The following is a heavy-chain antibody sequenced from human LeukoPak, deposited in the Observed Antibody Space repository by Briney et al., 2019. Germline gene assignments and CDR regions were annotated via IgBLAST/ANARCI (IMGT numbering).Heavy chain of an antibody. D-gene: IGHD1-26*01. V-gene: IGHV3-21*04. CDR2: ISSSSSYI. Sequence: GGSLRLYCAASGFTFSSYSMKWVRQAPGKGLEWVSPISSSSSYIYYADSVKGRFTISRDNAKNSLYLQMNSLRAEDTAVYYCASLVGAPDAYDIWGQGTMVTVSS. J-gene: IGHJ3*02. CDR1: GFTFSSYS. CDR3: ASLVGAPDAYDI.